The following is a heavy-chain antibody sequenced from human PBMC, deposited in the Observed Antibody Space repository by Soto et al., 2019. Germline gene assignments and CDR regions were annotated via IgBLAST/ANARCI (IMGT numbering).Heavy chain of an antibody. V-gene: IGHV3-53*01. CDR1: GFTVRGSY. D-gene: IGHD2-2*01. J-gene: IGHJ6*02. Sequence: AGGSLRLSCAASGFTVRGSYMYWVRQAPGKGLEWVSVIYSGGGTDYEASVKGRFTLSSDNSKNMLYLQMSSLRAEDTAVYYCAKDPEGYCSSTRCYTYHGLDVWGQGTTVTVSS. CDR2: IYSGGGT. CDR3: AKDPEGYCSSTRCYTYHGLDV.